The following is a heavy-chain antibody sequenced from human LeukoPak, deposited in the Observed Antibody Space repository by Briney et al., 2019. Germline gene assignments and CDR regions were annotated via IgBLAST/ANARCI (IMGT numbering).Heavy chain of an antibody. Sequence: GGSLRLSCAASGFAFNTYAMHWVRQAPGKGLEWVANIKQDGSEKYYVDSVKGRFTVSRDNAKNSLYLQMNSQRAEDTAVYYCARDWEYWGQGTLVAVSS. CDR1: GFAFNTYA. CDR2: IKQDGSEK. J-gene: IGHJ4*02. CDR3: ARDWEY. D-gene: IGHD1-26*01. V-gene: IGHV3-7*01.